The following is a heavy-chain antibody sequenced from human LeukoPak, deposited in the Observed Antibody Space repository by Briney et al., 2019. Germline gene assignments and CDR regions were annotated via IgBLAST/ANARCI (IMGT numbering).Heavy chain of an antibody. D-gene: IGHD3-10*01. V-gene: IGHV1-18*01. CDR1: GYTFTSYG. Sequence: EASVKVSCKASGYTFTSYGISWVRQAPGQGLEWMGWISAYNGNTHYAQSLQGRATLTTDTSTSTAYMELRSLRSDGTAVYYCARNSYYYASDAFDIWGQGTMVTVSS. J-gene: IGHJ3*02. CDR2: ISAYNGNT. CDR3: ARNSYYYASDAFDI.